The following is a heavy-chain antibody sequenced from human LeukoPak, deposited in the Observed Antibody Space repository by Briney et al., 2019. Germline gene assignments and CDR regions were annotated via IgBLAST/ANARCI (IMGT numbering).Heavy chain of an antibody. Sequence: GASVKVSCKASGGTFSSYAISWVRQAPGQGLEWMGRIIPILGIANYAQKFQGRVTITADESASTAYMELSSLRSEDTAVYYCARKTYYYDSSGYGYYFDSWGQGTLVTVSS. J-gene: IGHJ4*02. V-gene: IGHV1-69*04. CDR1: GGTFSSYA. D-gene: IGHD3-22*01. CDR2: IIPILGIA. CDR3: ARKTYYYDSSGYGYYFDS.